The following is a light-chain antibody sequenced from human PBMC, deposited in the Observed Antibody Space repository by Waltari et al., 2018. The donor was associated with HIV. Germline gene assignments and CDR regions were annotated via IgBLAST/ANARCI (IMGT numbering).Light chain of an antibody. J-gene: IGKJ3*01. Sequence: DIQLTQSPSSLSPSVGDRVTITCRASQSFSSYLNWYQQKPGKAPKLLIYAASSLQSGVPSRFSGSGTGTDFTLTISSLQPEDFATYYCQQSYSTPPVTFGPGTKVDIK. V-gene: IGKV1-39*01. CDR1: QSFSSY. CDR3: QQSYSTPPVT. CDR2: AAS.